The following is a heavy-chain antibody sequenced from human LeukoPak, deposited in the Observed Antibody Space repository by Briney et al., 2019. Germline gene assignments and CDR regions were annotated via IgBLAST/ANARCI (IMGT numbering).Heavy chain of an antibody. D-gene: IGHD4-17*01. J-gene: IGHJ4*02. CDR1: GYTFTDHL. CDR2: IYPNSGGT. V-gene: IGHV1-2*02. CDR3: ARVVRYGDYSCGY. Sequence: ASVTVSFNASGYTFTDHLMHWVRQAPGQGLGWMGWIYPNSGGTNYAQKFQGRVTMTRDTSISTAYMELRRLRYDDTAVYYCARVVRYGDYSCGYWGQGTLVSVSS.